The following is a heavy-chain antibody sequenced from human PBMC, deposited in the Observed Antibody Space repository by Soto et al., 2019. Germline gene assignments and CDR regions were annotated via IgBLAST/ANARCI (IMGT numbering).Heavy chain of an antibody. V-gene: IGHV4-59*01. J-gene: IGHJ4*02. Sequence: PSETLSLTCTVTGGSTTSYYWSWIRQSPGKGLECIGHVYYSGSTNYNPSLKSRVTMSVDTSKNQFSLKLSSVTAADTAVYYCAREGSRTPFDYWGQGTLVTVS. D-gene: IGHD6-13*01. CDR1: GGSTTSYY. CDR2: VYYSGST. CDR3: AREGSRTPFDY.